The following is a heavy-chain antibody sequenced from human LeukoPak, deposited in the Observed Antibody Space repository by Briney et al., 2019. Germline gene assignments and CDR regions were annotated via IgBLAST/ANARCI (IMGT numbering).Heavy chain of an antibody. CDR2: ISYDAKSN. CDR3: ARDFLN. Sequence: PGGSLRLSCATSGFTFSSYGMHWVRQVPGKGLEWVAVISYDAKSNYHVDSVKGRFTISRDNSKNTLYLQMNSLRAEDTAVYYCARDFLNWGQGTLVTVSS. CDR1: GFTFSSYG. J-gene: IGHJ4*02. V-gene: IGHV3-30*03.